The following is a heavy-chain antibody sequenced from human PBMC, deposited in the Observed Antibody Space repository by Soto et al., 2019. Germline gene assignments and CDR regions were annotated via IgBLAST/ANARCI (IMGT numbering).Heavy chain of an antibody. Sequence: PSETLSLTCTVSGGSISSGGYYWSWIRQHPGKGLEWIGYIYYSGSTYYNPSLKNRVTISVDTSKNQFSLKLSSVTAADTAVYYCARGRKYYYDSSGYQTPDAFDIWGQGTMVTVSS. J-gene: IGHJ3*02. V-gene: IGHV4-31*03. CDR2: IYYSGST. CDR3: ARGRKYYYDSSGYQTPDAFDI. CDR1: GGSISSGGYY. D-gene: IGHD3-22*01.